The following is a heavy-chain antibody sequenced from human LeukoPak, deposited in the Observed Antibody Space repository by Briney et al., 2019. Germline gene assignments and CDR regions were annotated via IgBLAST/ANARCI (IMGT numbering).Heavy chain of an antibody. CDR2: XXXSDSYT. J-gene: IGHJ4*02. D-gene: IGHD2-15*01. Sequence: GESLKISCKGSGYSFTSYWISWVRQMPGKGXXXXXXXXXSDSYTNYSPSFQGHVTISADKSISTAYLQWSSLKASDTAMYYCARHESFCSGGSCYSVLFDYWGQGTLVTVSS. CDR3: ARHESFCSGGSCYSVLFDY. CDR1: GYSFTSYW. V-gene: IGHV5-10-1*01.